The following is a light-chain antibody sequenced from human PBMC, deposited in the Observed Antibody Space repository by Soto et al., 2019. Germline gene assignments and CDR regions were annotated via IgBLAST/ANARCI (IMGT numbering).Light chain of an antibody. J-gene: IGKJ1*01. CDR3: QQYNSYSWT. CDR1: QSISSW. CDR2: TAT. Sequence: DIQMTQSPSSLSASVGDRVTITCRASQSISSWLAWYQQKPGKAPKLLIYTATSLESGVPSRFSGSGSGTEITLTICSLQPDDFSTYYCQQYNSYSWTFGQGTKVDIK. V-gene: IGKV1-5*03.